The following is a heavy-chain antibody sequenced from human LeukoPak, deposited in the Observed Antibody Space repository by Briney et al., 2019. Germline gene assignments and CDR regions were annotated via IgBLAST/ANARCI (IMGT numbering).Heavy chain of an antibody. J-gene: IGHJ4*02. CDR3: AGDSPLGLWDY. CDR2: IYRGVGT. CDR1: GFTVSSNY. Sequence: GGSLRVSCAVSGFTVSSNYMRWDRQAPGKGLEWVSVIYRGVGTYYAGSVKGGLTISRDNSKTTLSLHMNSLRAEDTPVYSCAGDSPLGLWDYWGQGTLVTVSS. D-gene: IGHD5-18*01. V-gene: IGHV3-53*01.